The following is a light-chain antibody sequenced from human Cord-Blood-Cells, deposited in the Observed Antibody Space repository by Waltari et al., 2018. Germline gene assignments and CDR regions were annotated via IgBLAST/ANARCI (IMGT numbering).Light chain of an antibody. V-gene: IGKV1-5*03. CDR1: QSISSW. J-gene: IGKJ2*01. CDR3: QQYNSQYT. Sequence: DIQMTQSPSTLSASVGDRVTITCRASQSISSWLAWYQQKPGKAPKLLIYKASSLESGVPSRFSGRGSGTEFTLTISSLQPDDFATYYCQQYNSQYTFGQGTKLEIK. CDR2: KAS.